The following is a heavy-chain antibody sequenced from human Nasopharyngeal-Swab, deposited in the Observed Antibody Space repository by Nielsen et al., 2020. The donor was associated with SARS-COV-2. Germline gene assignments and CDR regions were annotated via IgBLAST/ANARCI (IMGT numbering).Heavy chain of an antibody. J-gene: IGHJ6*03. CDR2: INAGSGNT. Sequence: WVRQAPGQRLEWMGWINAGSGNTKYSQKFQGRVTITRDTSASTAYMELSSLRSEDTAVYYCARGSGYYTYYYMDVWGKGTTVTVSS. CDR3: ARGSGYYTYYYMDV. D-gene: IGHD3-3*01. V-gene: IGHV1-3*01.